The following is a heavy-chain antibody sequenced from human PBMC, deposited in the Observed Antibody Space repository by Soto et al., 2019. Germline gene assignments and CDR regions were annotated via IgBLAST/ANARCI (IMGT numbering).Heavy chain of an antibody. CDR3: AGHSSMVRGVVDY. D-gene: IGHD3-10*01. Sequence: QLQLQESGPGLVKPSETLSLTCTVSGGSISSSSYYWGWIRQPPGKGLEWIGSIYYSGSTYYNPSLKCRVTIYVATYKHQFSLKLSSVAAADTAVYYCAGHSSMVRGVVDYWGQGTLVTVSS. J-gene: IGHJ4*02. V-gene: IGHV4-39*01. CDR2: IYYSGST. CDR1: GGSISSSSYY.